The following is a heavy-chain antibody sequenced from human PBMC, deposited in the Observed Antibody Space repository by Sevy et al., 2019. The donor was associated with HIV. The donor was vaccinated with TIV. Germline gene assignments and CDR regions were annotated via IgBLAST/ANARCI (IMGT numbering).Heavy chain of an antibody. V-gene: IGHV1-18*01. CDR3: ARSELYCSSTSCFSNWFDP. J-gene: IGHJ5*02. Sequence: ASVKVSCKASGYTFTSYGISWVRQAPGQGLEWMGWISAYNGNTNYAQKLQGRVTMTTDTSTSTAYMELRSLRSDDTAVYYCARSELYCSSTSCFSNWFDPWGQGTLVTVSS. D-gene: IGHD2-2*01. CDR1: GYTFTSYG. CDR2: ISAYNGNT.